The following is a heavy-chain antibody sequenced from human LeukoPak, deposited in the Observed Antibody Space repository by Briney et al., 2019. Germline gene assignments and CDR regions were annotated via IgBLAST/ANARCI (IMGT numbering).Heavy chain of an antibody. CDR2: IYYSGST. CDR3: ARVWEEGYSGSYYFDY. Sequence: PSETLSLTCTVSGGSISSYYWSWIRQPPGKGLEWIGYIYYSGSTNYNPSLKSRVTISVDTSKNQFSLKLSSVTAADTAVYYCARVWEEGYSGSYYFDYWGQGTLVTVSS. V-gene: IGHV4-59*01. D-gene: IGHD1-26*01. J-gene: IGHJ4*02. CDR1: GGSISSYY.